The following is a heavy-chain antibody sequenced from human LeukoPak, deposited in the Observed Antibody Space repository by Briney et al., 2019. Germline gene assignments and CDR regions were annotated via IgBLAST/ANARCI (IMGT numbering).Heavy chain of an antibody. V-gene: IGHV3-21*01. CDR2: ISSSSSYI. Sequence: GGSLRLSCAASGFTFSSYSMNWVRQAPGKGLEWVSSISSSSSYIYYADSVKGRFTISRDNAKNSLYLQMNSLGAEDTAVYYCARDTGYCSSTSCYTSNWFDPWGQGTLVTVSS. J-gene: IGHJ5*02. D-gene: IGHD2-2*02. CDR1: GFTFSSYS. CDR3: ARDTGYCSSTSCYTSNWFDP.